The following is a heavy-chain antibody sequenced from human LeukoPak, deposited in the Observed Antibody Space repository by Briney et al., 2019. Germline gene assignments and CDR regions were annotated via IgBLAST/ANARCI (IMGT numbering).Heavy chain of an antibody. D-gene: IGHD3-10*01. Sequence: PGGSLRLSCAASGFTFSSYWMNWARQAPGKGLEWVSYISSSSSTIYYADSVKGRFTISRDNAKNSLYLQMNSLRAEDTAIYYCAKTGLKVPRSYFDYWGQGALVTVSS. CDR3: AKTGLKVPRSYFDY. J-gene: IGHJ4*02. CDR2: ISSSSSTI. V-gene: IGHV3-48*01. CDR1: GFTFSSYW.